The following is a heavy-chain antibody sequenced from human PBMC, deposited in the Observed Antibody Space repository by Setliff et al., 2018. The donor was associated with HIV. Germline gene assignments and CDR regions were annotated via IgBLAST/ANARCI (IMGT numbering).Heavy chain of an antibody. D-gene: IGHD3-22*01. V-gene: IGHV4-39*01. CDR3: AMGSSGYPFDY. CDR1: AGSISSSSYY. CDR2: MSYTGTT. Sequence: SETLSLTCSVSAGSISSSSYYWGWIRQPPGKGLDWIGSMSYTGTTYDNPSLKSRVTISVDTSKNQFFLKLTSVTAADAAVYFCAMGSSGYPFDYWGQGSLVTVSS. J-gene: IGHJ4*02.